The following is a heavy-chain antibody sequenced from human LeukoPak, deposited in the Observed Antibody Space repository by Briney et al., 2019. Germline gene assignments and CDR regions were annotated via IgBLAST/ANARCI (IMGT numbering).Heavy chain of an antibody. J-gene: IGHJ6*03. CDR2: IIPIFGTA. CDR3: ARGDTPVGYYYYMDV. D-gene: IGHD1-26*01. CDR1: GYTFTGYY. V-gene: IGHV1-69*13. Sequence: SVKVSCKASGYTFTGYYMHWVRQAPGQGLEWMGGIIPIFGTANYAQKFQGRVTITADESTSTAYMELSSLRSEDTAVYYCARGDTPVGYYYYMDVWGKGTTVTISS.